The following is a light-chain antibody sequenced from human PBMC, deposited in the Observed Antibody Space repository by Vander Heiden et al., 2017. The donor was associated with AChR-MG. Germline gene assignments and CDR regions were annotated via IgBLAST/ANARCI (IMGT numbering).Light chain of an antibody. CDR1: TGTVTRGPY. Sequence: QAVVTQEPSLTVSPGGTLTLTCGSNTGTVTRGPYPHWVQQKPGQAPRTLIYDTSNKRSGTPDRFSGSLIGGKAALTLSGAQSEDEAYYYCLLFARGVRVFGGGTKVTVL. V-gene: IGLV7-46*01. CDR3: LLFARGVRV. CDR2: DTS. J-gene: IGLJ3*02.